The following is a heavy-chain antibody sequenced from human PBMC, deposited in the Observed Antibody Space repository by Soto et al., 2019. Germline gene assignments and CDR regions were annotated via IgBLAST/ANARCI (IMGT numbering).Heavy chain of an antibody. Sequence: GEFLKISCKGSGYNFPTYWIGWVRQMPGKGLEWMGSIYPGDSDTRYSPSFQGQVTLSADESISTAYLQWSSLKASDTAMYYCVSLYTTVVWGQGTLVTVSS. CDR3: VSLYTTVV. CDR2: IYPGDSDT. J-gene: IGHJ4*02. D-gene: IGHD3-16*01. V-gene: IGHV5-51*01. CDR1: GYNFPTYW.